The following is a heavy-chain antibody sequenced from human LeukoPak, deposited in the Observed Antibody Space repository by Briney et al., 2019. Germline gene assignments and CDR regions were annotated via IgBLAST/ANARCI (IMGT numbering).Heavy chain of an antibody. V-gene: IGHV4-39*07. J-gene: IGHJ4*02. D-gene: IGHD3-10*01. CDR1: GGSISSSSYY. Sequence: SETLSLTCTVSGGSISSSSYYWGWIRQPPGKGLEWIGSIYYSGSIYYNPSLKSRVTMSVDTSKNQFSLRLSSVTAVDTAVYYCARKTDAKSYYPDWGQGTLVTVSS. CDR2: IYYSGSI. CDR3: ARKTDAKSYYPD.